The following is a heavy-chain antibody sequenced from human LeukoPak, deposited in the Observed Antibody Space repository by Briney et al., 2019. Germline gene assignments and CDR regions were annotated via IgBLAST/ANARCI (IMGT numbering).Heavy chain of an antibody. D-gene: IGHD6-13*01. J-gene: IGHJ4*02. CDR2: IYYSGST. CDR1: GGSISSYY. V-gene: IGHV4-59*12. Sequence: SETLSLTCTVSGGSISSYYWSWIRQPPGKGLEWIGYIYYSGSTNYSPSLKSRVTISVDTSKNQFSLKLSSVTAADTAVYYCARESEQEGDYWGQGTLVTVSS. CDR3: ARESEQEGDY.